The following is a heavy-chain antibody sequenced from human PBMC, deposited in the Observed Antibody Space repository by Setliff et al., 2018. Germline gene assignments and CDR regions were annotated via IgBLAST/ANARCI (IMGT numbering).Heavy chain of an antibody. Sequence: SETLSLTCAVSGFSISSGYYWGWIRQPPGKGLEWIVNIHHSGKAYYNPSLKGRVTMSVDTSKNHVSRKLSSVTAAATAVYYCARAHTWSLPNDNSGYPGWFDPWGQGTLVTVSS. D-gene: IGHD3-22*01. CDR1: GFSISSGYY. CDR2: IHHSGKA. V-gene: IGHV4-38-2*01. CDR3: ARAHTWSLPNDNSGYPGWFDP. J-gene: IGHJ5*02.